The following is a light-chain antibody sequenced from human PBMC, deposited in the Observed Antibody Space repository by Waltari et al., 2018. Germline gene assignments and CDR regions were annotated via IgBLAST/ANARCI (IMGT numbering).Light chain of an antibody. CDR3: SSYTSSSTLVV. V-gene: IGLV2-14*01. CDR1: SSAVGGYNY. CDR2: DVS. Sequence: QSALTQPASVSGSPGQSIPIPCPGPSSAVGGYNYVSWYQQHPGKAPKLMIYDVSNRPSGVSNRFSGSKSGNTASLTISGLQAEDEADYYCSSYTSSSTLVVFGGGTKLTVL. J-gene: IGLJ2*01.